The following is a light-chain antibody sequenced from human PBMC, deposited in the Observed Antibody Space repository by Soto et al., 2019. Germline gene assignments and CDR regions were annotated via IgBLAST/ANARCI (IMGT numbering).Light chain of an antibody. CDR3: QQYGSSPPVT. Sequence: EIVLTQYPGTLSFSPGERATLSCRASQSVSSSYLAWYQQKPGQAPRLLIYGASSRATGIPDRFSGSGSGTDFTLTISRLEPEDFALYYCQQYGSSPPVTFGQGTRLEIK. CDR2: GAS. V-gene: IGKV3-20*01. CDR1: QSVSSSY. J-gene: IGKJ5*01.